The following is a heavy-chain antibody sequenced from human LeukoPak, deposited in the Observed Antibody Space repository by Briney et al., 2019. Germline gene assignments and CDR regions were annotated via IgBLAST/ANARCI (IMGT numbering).Heavy chain of an antibody. V-gene: IGHV1-46*01. D-gene: IGHD3-22*01. CDR1: GYTFSSYT. CDR2: INPIVGIT. Sequence: ASVKVSCKASGYTFSSYTIRWVRHAPGQGLEWMGIINPIVGITSYAQKFQGRVTITRDTSTSTVYMELSSLRSEDTAVYYCARNYYDSSGYYSGLDYWGQGTLVTVSS. CDR3: ARNYYDSSGYYSGLDY. J-gene: IGHJ4*02.